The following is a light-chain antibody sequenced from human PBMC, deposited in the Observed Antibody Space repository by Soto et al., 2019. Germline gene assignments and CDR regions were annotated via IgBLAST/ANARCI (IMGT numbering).Light chain of an antibody. CDR3: QQGHTFPLT. CDR1: QDISDW. CDR2: AAT. Sequence: DIQMTQSPSSVSASVGDRVTITCQASQDISDWLAWHQQKPGKAPKLLIYAATTLHSGVPSRFSGSGSGTDFTLTITSLQPEDVATYDCQQGHTFPLTVGGGTKVEIK. V-gene: IGKV1-12*01. J-gene: IGKJ4*01.